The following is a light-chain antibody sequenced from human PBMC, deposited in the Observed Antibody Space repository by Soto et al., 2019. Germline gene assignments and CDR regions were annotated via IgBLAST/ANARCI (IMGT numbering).Light chain of an antibody. CDR2: EVN. Sequence: QSALTQPASLSGSPGQSITISCTGTSSDIGAYDYVSWFQQHPGKAPKLMISEVNNRPSGVSDRFSGSKSGNTASLTISGLQTEDEADYYCCSYAASGSYVFGTGTKVTVL. CDR1: SSDIGAYDY. CDR3: CSYAASGSYV. V-gene: IGLV2-23*02. J-gene: IGLJ1*01.